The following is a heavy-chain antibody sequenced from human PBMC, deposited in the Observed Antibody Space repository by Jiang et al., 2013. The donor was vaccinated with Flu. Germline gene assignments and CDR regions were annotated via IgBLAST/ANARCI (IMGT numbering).Heavy chain of an antibody. D-gene: IGHD2-2*01. CDR2: IRSKADSYAT. Sequence: VQLLESGGGLVQPGGSLKLSCAASGFTFSGSAMHWVRQASGKGLEWVGRIRSKADSYATAYAASVEGRFTISRDDSKNTAYLQMNSLKPEDTAVYYCTRLSVPAGMEGLAGHYYYGMDV. CDR1: GFTFSGSA. J-gene: IGHJ6*01. V-gene: IGHV3-73*01. CDR3: TRLSVPAGMEGLAGHYYYGMDV.